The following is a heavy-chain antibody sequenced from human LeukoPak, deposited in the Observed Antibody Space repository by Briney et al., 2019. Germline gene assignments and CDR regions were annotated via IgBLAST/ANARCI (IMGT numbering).Heavy chain of an antibody. CDR3: AKRADSGGYPFDY. V-gene: IGHV3-23*01. D-gene: IGHD3-22*01. Sequence: GGSLRLSCAAFGFTFRNYDMFWVRQAPGKGLEWVSDISGGGSNTYYADSVKGHFTISRDNSKNTLYLQMNSLRAEDTAVYYCAKRADSGGYPFDYWGQGTLVTVSS. CDR2: ISGGGSNT. J-gene: IGHJ4*02. CDR1: GFTFRNYD.